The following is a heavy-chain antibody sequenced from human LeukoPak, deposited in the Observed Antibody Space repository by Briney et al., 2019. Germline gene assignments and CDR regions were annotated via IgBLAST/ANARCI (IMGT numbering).Heavy chain of an antibody. CDR1: GGSISSKNYY. V-gene: IGHV4-39*01. CDR3: ARPSRSGWYVGVGFDY. J-gene: IGHJ4*02. CDR2: IFYTGTT. D-gene: IGHD6-19*01. Sequence: PSETLSLTCTVSGGSISSKNYYWGWIRQPPGKGLEWIGSIFYTGTTYYNPSLKSRVTISVDTSKNQFSLKMNSVTAADTAVYYWARPSRSGWYVGVGFDYWGQGTLVTVSS.